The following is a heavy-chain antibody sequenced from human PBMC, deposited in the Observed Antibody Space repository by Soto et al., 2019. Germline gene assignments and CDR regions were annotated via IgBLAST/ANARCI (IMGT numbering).Heavy chain of an antibody. CDR2: IYYSGST. J-gene: IGHJ4*02. D-gene: IGHD6-19*01. CDR3: ARHSSGWSYSFDY. Sequence: SETLSLTCTVSGGSISSYYWSWIRQPPGKGLEWIGYIYYSGSTNYNPSLKSRVTISVDTSKNQFSLKLSSVTAADTAVYYCARHSSGWSYSFDYWGQGTLVTVSS. CDR1: GGSISSYY. V-gene: IGHV4-59*08.